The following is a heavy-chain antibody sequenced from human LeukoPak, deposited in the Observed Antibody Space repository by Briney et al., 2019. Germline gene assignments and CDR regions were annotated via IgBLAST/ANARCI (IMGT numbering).Heavy chain of an antibody. J-gene: IGHJ5*02. CDR1: GGSISSYY. CDR3: ARDTTRGFDP. D-gene: IGHD1-14*01. Sequence: PSETLSLTCTVSGGSISSYYWSWIRQPPGKGLEWIGYIYYSGSTNYNPSLKSRVTISVDTSKNQFSLKLTSVTAADTAVYYCARDTTRGFDPWGQGTLVTVSS. CDR2: IYYSGST. V-gene: IGHV4-59*01.